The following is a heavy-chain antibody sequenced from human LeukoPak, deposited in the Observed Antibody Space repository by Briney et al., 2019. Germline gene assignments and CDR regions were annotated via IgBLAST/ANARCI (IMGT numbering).Heavy chain of an antibody. D-gene: IGHD1-26*01. CDR1: GYSFATKY. V-gene: IGHV1-2*02. CDR2: INPASGVT. CDR3: ARSRWELDADY. J-gene: IGHJ4*02. Sequence: ASVKVSCEASGYSFATKYMHWVRQAHGQGLEWMGWINPASGVTHYAQKFQGRVTMSRDTSITTAYMELTGLISDDTAIYYCARSRWELDADYWGQGTLVTVSS.